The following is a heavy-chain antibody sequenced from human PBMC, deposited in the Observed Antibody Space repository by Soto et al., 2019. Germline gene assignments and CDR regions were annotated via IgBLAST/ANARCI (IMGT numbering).Heavy chain of an antibody. D-gene: IGHD2-2*03. V-gene: IGHV3-23*01. CDR1: GFTFSSYA. Sequence: GGSLRLSCAASGFTFSSYAMSWVRQAPGKGLEWVSAISGSGGSTYYADSVKGRFTISRDNSKNTLYLQMNSLRAEDTAVYYCAKDVPGYCSSTSCFQSFDYWGQGTLVTVSS. CDR2: ISGSGGST. J-gene: IGHJ4*02. CDR3: AKDVPGYCSSTSCFQSFDY.